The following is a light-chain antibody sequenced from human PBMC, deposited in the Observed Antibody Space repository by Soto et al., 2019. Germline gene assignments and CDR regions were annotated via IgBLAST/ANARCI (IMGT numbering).Light chain of an antibody. CDR2: DAS. V-gene: IGKV1D-13*01. J-gene: IGKJ3*01. CDR1: QVIGSA. Sequence: AIQLTQSPSSLSASVGDRVTITCRASQVIGSALAWYHQKPGKPPKLLIYDASRLESGVPSRFSGCGSGTDFTLTISSLQTEDFTTFYCQQFNDYPFTFGPGTRVDIK. CDR3: QQFNDYPFT.